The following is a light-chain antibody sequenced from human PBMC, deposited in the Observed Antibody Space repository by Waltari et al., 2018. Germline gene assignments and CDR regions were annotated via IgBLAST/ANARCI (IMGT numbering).Light chain of an antibody. CDR2: AAS. Sequence: EIVLTQSPGTLSLSPGERATLSCRTSQSVSRTLAWYQQKPGQAPRLLIYAASSRATGIPDRFSGSGSGTDSSLTISRLEPEDFAVYYCQHYVTLPVTFGPGTKVEIK. CDR3: QHYVTLPVT. CDR1: QSVSRT. J-gene: IGKJ1*01. V-gene: IGKV3-20*01.